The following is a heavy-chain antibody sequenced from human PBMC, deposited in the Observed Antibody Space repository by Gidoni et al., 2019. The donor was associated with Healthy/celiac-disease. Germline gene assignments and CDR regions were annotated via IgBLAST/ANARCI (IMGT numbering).Heavy chain of an antibody. V-gene: IGHV3-23*01. CDR1: GFTFSSYA. CDR2: ISGSGGST. D-gene: IGHD6-19*01. CDR3: ASSPGAYSSGSPVPGSSYWYFDL. Sequence: EVQLLESGGGLVQPGGSLRLSCAASGFTFSSYAMSWVRQAPGKGLEWVSAISGSGGSTYYADSVKGRFTISRDNSKNTLYLQMNSLRAEDTAVYYCASSPGAYSSGSPVPGSSYWYFDLWGRGTLVTVSS. J-gene: IGHJ2*01.